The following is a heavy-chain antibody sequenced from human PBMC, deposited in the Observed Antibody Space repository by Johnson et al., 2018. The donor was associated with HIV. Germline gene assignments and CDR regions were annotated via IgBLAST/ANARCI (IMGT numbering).Heavy chain of an antibody. Sequence: QVQLVESGGGLVKPGGSLRLSCAASGFTFSDYYMSWIRQAPGKGLAWVLYISSSGSTIYYADSVKARFTISRDNAKNSLYLQMNSLRAEDTAVYYCARDRTTVVWNDAFDIWGQGTMVTVSS. CDR1: GFTFSDYY. V-gene: IGHV3-11*04. D-gene: IGHD4-23*01. CDR3: ARDRTTVVWNDAFDI. CDR2: ISSSGSTI. J-gene: IGHJ3*02.